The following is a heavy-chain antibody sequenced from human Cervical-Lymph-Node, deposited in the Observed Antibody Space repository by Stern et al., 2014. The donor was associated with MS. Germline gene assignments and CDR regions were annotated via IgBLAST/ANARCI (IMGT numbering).Heavy chain of an antibody. CDR1: GASVSSSGYY. J-gene: IGHJ4*02. CDR2: IYYTGST. CDR3: ARGATINDFDF. Sequence: QLQLQESGPGLVKPSQTVSLTCTVSGASVSSSGYYWSWIRQHPGKGLEWIGYIYYTGSTYYNPSLKSRFSISVDTSKNRFSLRLSSVTAADTAVYFCARGATINDFDFWGQGTLVTVSS. V-gene: IGHV4-31*03. D-gene: IGHD5-12*01.